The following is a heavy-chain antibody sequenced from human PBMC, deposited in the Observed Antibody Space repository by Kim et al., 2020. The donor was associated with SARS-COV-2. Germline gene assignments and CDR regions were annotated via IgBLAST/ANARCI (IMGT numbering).Heavy chain of an antibody. J-gene: IGHJ6*03. V-gene: IGHV3-49*02. Sequence: YAASVKGRFTISRDDSKSIAYLQMNSLKTEDTAVYYCTRDAHYYYYMDVWGKGTTVTVSS. CDR3: TRDAHYYYYMDV.